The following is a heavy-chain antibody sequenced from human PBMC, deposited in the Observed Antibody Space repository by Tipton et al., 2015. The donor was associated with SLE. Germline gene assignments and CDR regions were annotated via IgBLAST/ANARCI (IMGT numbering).Heavy chain of an antibody. J-gene: IGHJ4*02. CDR1: GGSISSGGYY. V-gene: IGHV4-61*08. CDR3: AREVGATFFDY. D-gene: IGHD1-26*01. Sequence: TLSLTCTVSGGSISSGGYYWSWIRQHPGKGLEWIGYIYYSGSTNYNPSLKSRVTISVDTSKNQFSLKLSSVTAADAAVYYCAREVGATFFDYWGQGTLVTVSS. CDR2: IYYSGST.